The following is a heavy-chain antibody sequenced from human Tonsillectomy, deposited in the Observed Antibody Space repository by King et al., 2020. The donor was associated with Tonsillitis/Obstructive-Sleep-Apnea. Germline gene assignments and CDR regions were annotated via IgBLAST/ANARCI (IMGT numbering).Heavy chain of an antibody. CDR2: IDYIGST. J-gene: IGHJ6*03. V-gene: IGHV4-39*01. Sequence: VQLQESGPGLVKPSETLSLTCTVSGGSISSSSYYWGWIRQPPGKGLEWIGSIDYIGSTYYNPSLKSRVTISVDTSKNQFSLKLSSVTAAETAVYYCARQQYYYYYMDVWGKGTTVTVSS. CDR1: GGSISSSSYY. CDR3: ARQQYYYYYMDV.